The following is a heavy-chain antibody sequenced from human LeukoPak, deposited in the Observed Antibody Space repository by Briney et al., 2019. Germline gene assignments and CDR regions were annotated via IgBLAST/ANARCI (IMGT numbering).Heavy chain of an antibody. Sequence: PSETLSLTCTVSGGSISSSSYYWGWIRQPPGKGLEWIGSIYYSGSTYYNPSLKSRVTISVDTSKNQFSLKLSSVTAADTAVYYCARRGTMVRGVIMSYFDYWGQGTLVTVSS. J-gene: IGHJ4*02. D-gene: IGHD3-10*01. CDR3: ARRGTMVRGVIMSYFDY. CDR1: GGSISSSSYY. CDR2: IYYSGST. V-gene: IGHV4-39*01.